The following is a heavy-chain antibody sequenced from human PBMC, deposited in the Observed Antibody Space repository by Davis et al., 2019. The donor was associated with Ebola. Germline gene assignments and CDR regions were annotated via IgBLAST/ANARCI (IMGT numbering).Heavy chain of an antibody. D-gene: IGHD3-22*01. CDR3: ARRVYDSRGYYYMDV. J-gene: IGHJ6*03. CDR1: GFTFSSNW. V-gene: IGHV3-74*01. CDR2: INSDGSST. Sequence: HTGGSLRLSCAASGFTFSSNWMHWVRQAPGKGLVWVSHINSDGSSTRYADSVKGRFTISRDNAKNTLYLQMNSLRAEDTALYYCARRVYDSRGYYYMDVWGKGTTVTVSS.